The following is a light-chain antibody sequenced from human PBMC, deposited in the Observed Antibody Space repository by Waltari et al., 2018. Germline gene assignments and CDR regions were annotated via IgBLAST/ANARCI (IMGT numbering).Light chain of an antibody. V-gene: IGLV2-11*01. J-gene: IGLJ2*01. Sequence: QSALTQPRSVSGSPGQSVTISCTGTSSDVGGYNYVSWYQHHPGKAPKLLIFDVIKRPPGVPDRFSGSKSGNTASLTISGLQAEDEADYYCCSYAGSYTVVFGGGTRLTVL. CDR1: SSDVGGYNY. CDR2: DVI. CDR3: CSYAGSYTVV.